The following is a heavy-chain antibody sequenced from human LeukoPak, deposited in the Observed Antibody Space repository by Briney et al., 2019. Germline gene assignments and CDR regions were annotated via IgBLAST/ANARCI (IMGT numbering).Heavy chain of an antibody. J-gene: IGHJ3*02. D-gene: IGHD5-12*01. V-gene: IGHV3-21*01. Sequence: GGSLRLSCAASGFTFSSYSMNWIRQAPGKGLEWVSSISSSSSYIYYADSVKGRFTISRDNAKNSLYLQMNSLRAEDTAVYYCARTSAGYANDAFDIWGQRTMVTVSS. CDR1: GFTFSSYS. CDR2: ISSSSSYI. CDR3: ARTSAGYANDAFDI.